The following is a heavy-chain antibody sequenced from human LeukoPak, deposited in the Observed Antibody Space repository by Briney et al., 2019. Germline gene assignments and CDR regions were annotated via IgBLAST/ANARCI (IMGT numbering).Heavy chain of an antibody. CDR1: GDSISNYY. Sequence: SETLSLTCTVSGDSISNYYWSWIRQSPGKELEWIGYMYNRGSTIYNPSLKSRVTISTDTSKNQFSLRLTSVAAADTAVYYCXRAEKAVTGTLDSWGQGTLITVSS. CDR2: MYNRGST. CDR3: XRAEKAVTGTLDS. V-gene: IGHV4-59*01. J-gene: IGHJ4*02. D-gene: IGHD6-19*01.